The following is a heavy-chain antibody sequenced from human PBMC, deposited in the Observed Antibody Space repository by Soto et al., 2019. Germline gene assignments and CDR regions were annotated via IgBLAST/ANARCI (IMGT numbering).Heavy chain of an antibody. CDR1: CGSISSGDYY. CDR3: ARERPDGARLDP. CDR2: IYYSGST. D-gene: IGHD6-6*01. J-gene: IGHJ5*02. V-gene: IGHV4-30-4*01. Sequence: QAQLQESGPGLVKPSQTLSLTCTVSCGSISSGDYYWSWIRQPPGKGLEWIGYIYYSGSTYYNPSLKIRVTISVDTSKNQFSLKLSSVTAADTAVYYCARERPDGARLDPWGQGTLVTVSS.